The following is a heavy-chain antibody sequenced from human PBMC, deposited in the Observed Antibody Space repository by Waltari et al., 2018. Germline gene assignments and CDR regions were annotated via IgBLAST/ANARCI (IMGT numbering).Heavy chain of an antibody. CDR2: IGSSSSFM. CDR3: AREGAEQWVVEDYGMDV. CDR1: GFKFSDYA. V-gene: IGHV3-21*02. D-gene: IGHD6-19*01. Sequence: EVQLVESGGGLVKPGGSLRLSCAASGFKFSDYAMNWVRQAPGKGLEWVSSIGSSSSFMDYADSVRGRFTVSRDNAKNTLYLQMDTLRAEDTAVYYCAREGAEQWVVEDYGMDVWGQGP. J-gene: IGHJ6*02.